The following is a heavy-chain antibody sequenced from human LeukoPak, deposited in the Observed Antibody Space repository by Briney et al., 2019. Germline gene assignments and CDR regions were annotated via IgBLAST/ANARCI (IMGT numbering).Heavy chain of an antibody. CDR1: GYTFTSYG. Sequence: ASVKVSCKASGYTFTSYGFSWVRQAPGQGLEWMGWISAYNGDTNYAQNFQGRVTMTTDTSTSTAYMELRSLRSDDTAVYCCARCYGGNAWYLDLWGRGTLLTVSS. D-gene: IGHD4-23*01. CDR2: ISAYNGDT. CDR3: ARCYGGNAWYLDL. V-gene: IGHV1-18*01. J-gene: IGHJ2*01.